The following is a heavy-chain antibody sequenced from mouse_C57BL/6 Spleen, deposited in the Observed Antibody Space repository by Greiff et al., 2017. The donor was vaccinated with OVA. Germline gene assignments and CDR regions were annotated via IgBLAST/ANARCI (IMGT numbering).Heavy chain of an antibody. D-gene: IGHD3-3*01. CDR2: LSGGGGNT. CDR1: GFTFSSYT. CDR3: ARQGLPYAMDY. V-gene: IGHV5-9*01. J-gene: IGHJ4*01. Sequence: DVMLVESGGGLVKPGGSLKLSCAASGFTFSSYTMSWVRQTPEKRLEWVATLSGGGGNTYYPDSVKGRFTISRDNAKNTLYLQMSSLRSEDTALYYCARQGLPYAMDYWGQGTSVTVSS.